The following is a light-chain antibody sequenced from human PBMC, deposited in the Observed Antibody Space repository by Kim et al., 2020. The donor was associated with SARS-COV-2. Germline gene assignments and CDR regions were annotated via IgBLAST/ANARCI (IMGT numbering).Light chain of an antibody. V-gene: IGLV7-46*01. Sequence: PGGTITFPSDSSTGPVTRGAFPYSYHQKADQAPRTLIYDTGNRHSGTPTRFSSSLLGGKAALTLSAAQPEDEADYYCLLSYSGSRVFGGGTQLTVL. CDR1: TGPVTRGAF. CDR3: LLSYSGSRV. J-gene: IGLJ2*01. CDR2: DTG.